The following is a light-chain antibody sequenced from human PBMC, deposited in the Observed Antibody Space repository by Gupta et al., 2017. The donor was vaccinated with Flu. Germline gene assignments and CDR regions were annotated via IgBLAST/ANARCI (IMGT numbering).Light chain of an antibody. J-gene: IGKJ3*01. V-gene: IGKV2D-29*01. CDR3: VQSHKLPLT. CDR1: QSLLHHDGRTR. CDR2: EVS. Sequence: IASESSQSLLHHDGRTRLFWYQQKPGQPPNLLIYEVSKRFTGVPDRFSGSGSETDFTLKISRVEAEDVGVYYCVQSHKLPLTFGPGTTVDIK.